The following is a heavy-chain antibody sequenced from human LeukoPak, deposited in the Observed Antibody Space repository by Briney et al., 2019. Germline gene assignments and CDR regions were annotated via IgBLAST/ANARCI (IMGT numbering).Heavy chain of an antibody. CDR2: ISGVGGST. Sequence: GGSLRLSCAASGFTFDDYAMHWVRQAPGKGLEWVSLISGVGGSTYYADSVKGRFTISRDNSKNSLYLQMNSLRTEDTALYYCAKDTQLYDSSGYYRYWGQGTLVTVSS. CDR3: AKDTQLYDSSGYYRY. D-gene: IGHD3-22*01. CDR1: GFTFDDYA. V-gene: IGHV3-43*02. J-gene: IGHJ4*02.